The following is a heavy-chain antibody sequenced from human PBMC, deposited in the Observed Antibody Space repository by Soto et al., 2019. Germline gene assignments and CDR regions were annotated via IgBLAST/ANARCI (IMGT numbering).Heavy chain of an antibody. J-gene: IGHJ6*02. CDR3: ARDRLGIAAAVNYYSYYGMDV. CDR2: ISSSGSTI. V-gene: IGHV3-48*03. CDR1: GFTFSSYE. D-gene: IGHD6-13*01. Sequence: GGSLRLSCAASGFTFSSYEMNWVRQAPGRGLEWVSYISSSGSTIYYADSVKARFTISRDNANNSLYLRMHSLRAEDTAVYYCARDRLGIAAAVNYYSYYGMDVWGQGTTVTVSS.